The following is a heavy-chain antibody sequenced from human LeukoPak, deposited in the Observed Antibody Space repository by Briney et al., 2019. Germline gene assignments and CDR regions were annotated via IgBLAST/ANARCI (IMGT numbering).Heavy chain of an antibody. Sequence: ASAKVSCKASVYTLTGFSMYCVRPAPRQGVEWMGWSNPDSGGTNYAQKFQGRVTVTRDTSISTAYMEQSRLTSDDTAVYYCARLNSGYDYFVDWGKGGLVTVSS. CDR1: VYTLTGFS. J-gene: IGHJ4*02. V-gene: IGHV1-2*02. D-gene: IGHD5-12*01. CDR3: ARLNSGYDYFVD. CDR2: SNPDSGGT.